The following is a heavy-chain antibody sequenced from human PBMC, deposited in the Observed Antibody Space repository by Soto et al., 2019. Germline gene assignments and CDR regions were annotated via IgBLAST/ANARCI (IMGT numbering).Heavy chain of an antibody. CDR2: SNSDGSAT. D-gene: IGHD6-13*01. J-gene: IGHJ5*01. CDR1: GFSIGTYW. V-gene: IGHV3-74*01. CDR3: VRGQGGYHSSWFDY. Sequence: GGSLRLSCAASGFSIGTYWMHWVRQAPGKGLVWVSRSNSDGSATAYADSVKGRFTISRDNAKNTLYLQMTSLRAEDTAVYYCVRGQGGYHSSWFDYWGQGTLVTVSS.